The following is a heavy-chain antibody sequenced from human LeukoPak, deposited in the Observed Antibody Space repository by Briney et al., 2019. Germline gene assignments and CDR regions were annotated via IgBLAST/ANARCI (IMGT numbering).Heavy chain of an antibody. Sequence: SETQSLTCTVSGGSISSYYWSWIRQPAGKGLEWIGRIYTSGSTNYNPSLKSRVTMSVDTSKNQFSLKLSSVTTADTAVFYCARDGVGATSAFDIWGQGTMVTVSS. V-gene: IGHV4-4*07. CDR3: ARDGVGATSAFDI. CDR2: IYTSGST. J-gene: IGHJ3*02. D-gene: IGHD1-26*01. CDR1: GGSISSYY.